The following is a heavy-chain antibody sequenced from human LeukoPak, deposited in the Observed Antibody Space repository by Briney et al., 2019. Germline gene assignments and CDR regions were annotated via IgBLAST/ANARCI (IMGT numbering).Heavy chain of an antibody. D-gene: IGHD3-10*01. CDR3: ARAPRDYYGSGSYPFDY. CDR1: GYTFTGYY. Sequence: ASVKVSCKASGYTFTGYYMHWVRQAPGQGLEWMGWVNPNSGGTNYAQKFQGWVTMTRDTSISTAYMELSRLRSDDTAVYYCARAPRDYYGSGSYPFDYWGQGTLVTVSS. J-gene: IGHJ4*02. CDR2: VNPNSGGT. V-gene: IGHV1-2*04.